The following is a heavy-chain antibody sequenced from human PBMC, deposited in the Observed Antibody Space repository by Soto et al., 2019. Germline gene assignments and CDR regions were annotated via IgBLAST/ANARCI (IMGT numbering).Heavy chain of an antibody. V-gene: IGHV1-46*01. CDR2: FNPTSGRT. D-gene: IGHD6-13*01. Sequence: QVQLVQSGAEVKKPGASVKLSCTASGYTFINYYIHWVRQAPRQGLGWMGIFNPTSGRTNYAQKLQGRVTLTMDTSTRTVYMELSSLRFDDTAVYYCARDLAAGDYWGQGTLVTVSS. J-gene: IGHJ4*02. CDR1: GYTFINYY. CDR3: ARDLAAGDY.